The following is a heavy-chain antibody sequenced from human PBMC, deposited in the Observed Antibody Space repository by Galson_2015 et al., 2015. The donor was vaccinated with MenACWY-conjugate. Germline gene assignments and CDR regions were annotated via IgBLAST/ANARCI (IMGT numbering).Heavy chain of an antibody. Sequence: SLRLSCAASGLTVSSNYMSWVRQAPGKGLEWVSIIYSGGNTYYAVSVKGRFTISRDNSKNTLYLQMNSLRAEDTAVYYCARDRRFSSRGVVSSSRMDVWGQGTTVTVSS. D-gene: IGHD3-10*01. J-gene: IGHJ6*02. V-gene: IGHV3-53*01. CDR2: IYSGGNT. CDR1: GLTVSSNY. CDR3: ARDRRFSSRGVVSSSRMDV.